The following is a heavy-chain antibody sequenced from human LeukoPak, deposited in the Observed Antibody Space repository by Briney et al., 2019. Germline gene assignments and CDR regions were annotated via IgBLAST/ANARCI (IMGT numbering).Heavy chain of an antibody. V-gene: IGHV3-74*01. Sequence: GGPLRLSCAASGFTFISYGMQWVRQAPGKGLVWVSRINTDGSSTSYADSVKGRFTVSRDNAKNTVYLQVNSLRAGDTAVYFCTRELPREVTLDYWGHGTLVTVSS. J-gene: IGHJ4*01. CDR1: GFTFISYG. CDR2: INTDGSST. CDR3: TRELPREVTLDY. D-gene: IGHD2-21*02.